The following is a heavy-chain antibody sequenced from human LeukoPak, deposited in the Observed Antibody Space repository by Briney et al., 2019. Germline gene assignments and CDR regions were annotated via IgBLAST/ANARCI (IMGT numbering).Heavy chain of an antibody. CDR3: ARGSLGYCSSTSCRMTNWFDP. V-gene: IGHV1-8*01. Sequence: ASVKVSCRASGYTFTSYDINWVRQATGQGLEWMGWMNPNSGNTGYAQKFQGRVTMTRNTSISTAYMELSSLRSEDTAVYYCARGSLGYCSSTSCRMTNWFDPWGQGTLVTVSS. J-gene: IGHJ5*02. D-gene: IGHD2-2*01. CDR1: GYTFTSYD. CDR2: MNPNSGNT.